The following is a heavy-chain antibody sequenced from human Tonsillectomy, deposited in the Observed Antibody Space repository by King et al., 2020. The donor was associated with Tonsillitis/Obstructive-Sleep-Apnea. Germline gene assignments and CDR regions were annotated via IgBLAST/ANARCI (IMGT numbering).Heavy chain of an antibody. V-gene: IGHV1-46*01. D-gene: IGHD6-6*01. CDR2: INPSGGST. J-gene: IGHJ4*02. Sequence: VQLVESGAEVKKPGASVKVSCKASGYTFTSYYIHWVRQAPGQGLEWMGIINPSGGSTSYAQKFQGRVTMTRDTSTSTVYIELSSLRSEETAVYYCARDGSVATRPLDYWGQGTLVTVSS. CDR1: GYTFTSYY. CDR3: ARDGSVATRPLDY.